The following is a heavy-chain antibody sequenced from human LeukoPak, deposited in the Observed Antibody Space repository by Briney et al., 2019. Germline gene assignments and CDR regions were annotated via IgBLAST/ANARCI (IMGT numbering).Heavy chain of an antibody. D-gene: IGHD1-26*01. CDR2: ISGSGGST. J-gene: IGHJ3*02. Sequence: GGSLRLSCAASGFTFSTYAMSWVRQAPGKGLEWVSGISGSGGSTYYADFVKGRFAISRDNSKKTLYLQMNSLRGDDTAVYHCAIEGGGGNYRYAFDNWGQGTMVTVSS. V-gene: IGHV3-23*01. CDR3: AIEGGGGNYRYAFDN. CDR1: GFTFSTYA.